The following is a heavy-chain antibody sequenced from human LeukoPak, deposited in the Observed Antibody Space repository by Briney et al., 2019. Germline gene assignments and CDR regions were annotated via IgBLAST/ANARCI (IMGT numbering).Heavy chain of an antibody. CDR3: AKDAGGVRNFDY. J-gene: IGHJ4*02. CDR1: GFSFSSYG. V-gene: IGHV3-30*02. Sequence: PGGSLRLSCAASGFSFSSYGMHWVRQAPGKGLEWVAFIRYDGSIDYSADSVKGRFTISRDNSKNTLHLQMNSLKAEDTAVYYCAKDAGGVRNFDYWGQGTLVTVSS. CDR2: IRYDGSID. D-gene: IGHD3-10*01.